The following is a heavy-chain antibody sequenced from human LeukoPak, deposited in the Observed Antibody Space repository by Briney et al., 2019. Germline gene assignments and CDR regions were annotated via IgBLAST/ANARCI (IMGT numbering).Heavy chain of an antibody. CDR1: GFTFSSYG. CDR3: AKDRGAAAGIHYGMDV. CDR2: MSYDGRDR. Sequence: GGSLRLSCAASGFTFSSYGMHWVRQAPGKGLEWVAVMSYDGRDRHYADSVKGRFTISRDIPKNTLYLQMNSLRAEDTAVYYCAKDRGAAAGIHYGMDVWGEGTTVTVSS. D-gene: IGHD6-13*01. V-gene: IGHV3-30*18. J-gene: IGHJ6*04.